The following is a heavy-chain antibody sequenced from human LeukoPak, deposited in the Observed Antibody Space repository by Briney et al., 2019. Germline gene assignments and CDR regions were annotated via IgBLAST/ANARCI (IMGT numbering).Heavy chain of an antibody. CDR1: GYTFTSYY. J-gene: IGHJ6*03. Sequence: GASVKVSCKASGYTFTSYYMHWVRQAPGQGLEWMGIINPSGGSTSYAQKFQGRVTMTRDTSTSTVYMELSSLRSEDTAVYYCARDDYDFWSGYGYYYMDVWGKGTTVTVSS. D-gene: IGHD3-3*01. CDR3: ARDDYDFWSGYGYYYMDV. V-gene: IGHV1-46*01. CDR2: INPSGGST.